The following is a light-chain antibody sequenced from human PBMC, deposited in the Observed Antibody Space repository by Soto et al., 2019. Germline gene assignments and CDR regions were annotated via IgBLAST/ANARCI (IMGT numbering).Light chain of an antibody. CDR3: HQYNNWPWT. V-gene: IGKV3-15*01. Sequence: EIVLTQSPGTLSLSPGERATLSCRASQSVSNNYLAWYQQKPGQAPRLLIYAASTRATGIPVRFSGSGSETEFTLTIRSLQSEDSALYYCHQYNNWPWTVGQGTKVDIK. CDR1: QSVSNN. J-gene: IGKJ1*01. CDR2: AAS.